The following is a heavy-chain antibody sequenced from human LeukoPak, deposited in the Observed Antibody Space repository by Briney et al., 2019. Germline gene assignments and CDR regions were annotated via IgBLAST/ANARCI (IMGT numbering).Heavy chain of an antibody. CDR3: ARGSRYDSSGYYPYYFDY. Sequence: PGGSLRLSCAASGFTFSSYTMNWVRQAPGKGLEWVSSIRGSSSYIYYADSVKGRFTISRDNAKNSLYLQVSSLRAEDTAVYYCARGSRYDSSGYYPYYFDYWGQGALVTVSS. V-gene: IGHV3-21*01. D-gene: IGHD3-22*01. CDR1: GFTFSSYT. CDR2: IRGSSSYI. J-gene: IGHJ4*02.